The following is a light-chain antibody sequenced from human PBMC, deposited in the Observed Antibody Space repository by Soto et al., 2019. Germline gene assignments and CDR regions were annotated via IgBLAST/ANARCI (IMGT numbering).Light chain of an antibody. V-gene: IGKV1-39*01. Sequence: DIPMTQSPSSLSASVGDRVTITCRASQSISSFLNWYQQKPGKAPKLLIYAASSLQSGVPSRFSGSGSGTDFTLTISSLQPEDFATYYCQQSYRTPSFGPGTKVDIK. J-gene: IGKJ3*01. CDR3: QQSYRTPS. CDR2: AAS. CDR1: QSISSF.